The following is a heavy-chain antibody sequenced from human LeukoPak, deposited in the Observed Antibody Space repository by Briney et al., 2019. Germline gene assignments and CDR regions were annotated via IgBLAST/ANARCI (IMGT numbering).Heavy chain of an antibody. CDR2: IKHDGSDS. J-gene: IGHJ4*02. CDR3: ARDRRPTIYGGLDS. V-gene: IGHV3-7*01. CDR1: GFTFSDYY. D-gene: IGHD4-17*01. Sequence: GGSLRLSCAASGFTFSDYYMSWIRQAPGKGLEWVANIKHDGSDSFYVDSVKGRFTISRDNSENSLYLQMHSLRVEDTAMYFCARDRRPTIYGGLDSCGQEPLVTVSS.